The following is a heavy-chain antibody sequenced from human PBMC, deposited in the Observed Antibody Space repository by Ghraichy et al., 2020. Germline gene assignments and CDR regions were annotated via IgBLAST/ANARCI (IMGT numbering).Heavy chain of an antibody. Sequence: GSLRLSCRASGFTVSSKYMSRVRQAPGKGLEWVSIFYTAGYAYYADSVKGRFTLSRDSSENTLFLQMNSLRAEDTAMYYCAGGPLGFFDLWGRGTLVTVSS. CDR3: AGGPLGFFDL. CDR1: GFTVSSKY. CDR2: FYTAGYA. V-gene: IGHV3-53*01. J-gene: IGHJ2*01.